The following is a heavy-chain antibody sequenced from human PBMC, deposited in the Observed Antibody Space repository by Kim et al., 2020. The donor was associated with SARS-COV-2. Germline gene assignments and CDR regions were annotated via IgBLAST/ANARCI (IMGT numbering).Heavy chain of an antibody. Sequence: ASVKVSCKASGYTFTSYAMNWVRQAPGQGLEWMGWINTNTGNPTYAQGFTGRFVFSLDTSVSTAYLQISSLKAEDTAVYYCARDSFASAKNIYDYIWGSYRYYFDYWGQGTLVTVSS. J-gene: IGHJ4*02. V-gene: IGHV7-4-1*02. CDR1: GYTFTSYA. D-gene: IGHD3-16*02. CDR2: INTNTGNP. CDR3: ARDSFASAKNIYDYIWGSYRYYFDY.